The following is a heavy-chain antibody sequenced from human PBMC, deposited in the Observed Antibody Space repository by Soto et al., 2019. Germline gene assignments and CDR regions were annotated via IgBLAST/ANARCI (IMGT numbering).Heavy chain of an antibody. Sequence: PSETLSLTCTVSGGSISSYYWSWIRQPPGKGLEWIGYIYYSGSTNYNPSLKSRVTISVDTSKNQFSLKLSSVTAADTAVYYCARDRATMVRGVIPRWFDPRGQGTLVTVSS. CDR1: GGSISSYY. V-gene: IGHV4-59*12. D-gene: IGHD3-10*01. CDR2: IYYSGST. CDR3: ARDRATMVRGVIPRWFDP. J-gene: IGHJ5*02.